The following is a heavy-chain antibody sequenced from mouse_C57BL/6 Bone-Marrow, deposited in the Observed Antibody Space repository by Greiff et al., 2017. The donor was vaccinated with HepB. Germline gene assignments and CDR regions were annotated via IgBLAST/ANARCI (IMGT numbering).Heavy chain of an antibody. Sequence: QVQLKQSGAELMKPGASVKLSCKATGYTFTGYWIEWVKQRPGHGLEWIGEILPGSGSTYYNEKFKGKATFTADTSSNTAYMQLSSLTTEDSAIYYCARDHYYGSSYGWFAYWGQGTLVTVSA. V-gene: IGHV1-9*01. CDR2: ILPGSGST. CDR3: ARDHYYGSSYGWFAY. J-gene: IGHJ3*01. CDR1: GYTFTGYW. D-gene: IGHD1-1*01.